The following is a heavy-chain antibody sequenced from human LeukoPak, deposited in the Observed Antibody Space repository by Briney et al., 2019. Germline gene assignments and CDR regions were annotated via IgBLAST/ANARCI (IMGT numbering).Heavy chain of an antibody. V-gene: IGHV4-59*01. D-gene: IGHD3-10*01. CDR1: GGSISSYY. CDR2: TYYRGST. J-gene: IGHJ4*02. CDR3: ASRTYYGSGPDY. Sequence: SETLSLTCTVSGGSISSYYWSWIRQPPGKGLEWIGYTYYRGSTNYNPSLKSRVTISVDTSKNQFSLRLTSVTAADTAMYYCASRTYYGSGPDYWGQGTLVTVSS.